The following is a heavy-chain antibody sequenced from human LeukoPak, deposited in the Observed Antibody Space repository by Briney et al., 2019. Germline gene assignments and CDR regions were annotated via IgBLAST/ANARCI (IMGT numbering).Heavy chain of an antibody. CDR2: IRYDGSNK. Sequence: GRSLRLSCAASGFTFSSYGMHWVRQAPGKGLEGVAVIRYDGSNKYYADSVKGRFTISRDNSKNTLYLQMNSLRAEDTAVYYCARDLSYDYGDYSALDYWGQGTLVTVSS. CDR1: GFTFSSYG. D-gene: IGHD4-17*01. V-gene: IGHV3-33*01. J-gene: IGHJ4*02. CDR3: ARDLSYDYGDYSALDY.